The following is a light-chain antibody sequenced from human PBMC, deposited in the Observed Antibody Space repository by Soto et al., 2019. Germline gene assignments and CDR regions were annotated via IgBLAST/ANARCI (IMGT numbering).Light chain of an antibody. Sequence: EIVLTKSPGTLSLSPGEIATLSCRSIQSVSSSYLAWYQQKPGQAPRLLIYGASSRATGIPDRFSGSGSGTDFTLTISRLEPEHFEVYYCQQYGSASWTFGQGTKVDIK. J-gene: IGKJ1*01. V-gene: IGKV3-20*01. CDR1: QSVSSSY. CDR2: GAS. CDR3: QQYGSASWT.